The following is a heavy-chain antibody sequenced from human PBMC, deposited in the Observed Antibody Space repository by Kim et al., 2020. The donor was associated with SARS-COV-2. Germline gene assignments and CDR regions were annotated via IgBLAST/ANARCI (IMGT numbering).Heavy chain of an antibody. J-gene: IGHJ4*02. CDR3: ARNIAAAGYFDY. Sequence: YADSVKGRFTISRDNAKNSLYLQMNSLGAEDTAVYYCARNIAAAGYFDYWGQGTLVTVSS. V-gene: IGHV3-21*01. D-gene: IGHD6-13*01.